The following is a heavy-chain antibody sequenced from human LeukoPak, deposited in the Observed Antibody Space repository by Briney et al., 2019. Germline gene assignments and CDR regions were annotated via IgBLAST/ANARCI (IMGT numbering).Heavy chain of an antibody. Sequence: SETLSLTCTVSGGSISSYYWSWIRQPPGKGLEWIGYIYDSGSTNYNPSLKSRVTISVDTSKNQFSLKLSSVTAADTAVYYCARSAYSYGADAFDIWGQGTMVTVSS. D-gene: IGHD5-18*01. CDR3: ARSAYSYGADAFDI. V-gene: IGHV4-59*01. CDR1: GGSISSYY. CDR2: IYDSGST. J-gene: IGHJ3*02.